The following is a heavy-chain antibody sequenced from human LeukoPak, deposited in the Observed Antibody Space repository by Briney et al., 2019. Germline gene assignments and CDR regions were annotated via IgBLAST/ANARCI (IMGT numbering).Heavy chain of an antibody. D-gene: IGHD3-22*01. CDR3: ARNGYYSIDY. CDR1: GDSLTNGHW. Sequence: SETLSLTCVVSGDSLTNGHWWSWVRQPPGEGLEWIGEVFHSGRTTYNPSLRSRVTMSIDNSENQFSLEPTSVTASDTAIYYCARNGYYSIDYWGQGTLVTVSS. J-gene: IGHJ4*02. CDR2: VFHSGRT. V-gene: IGHV4-4*02.